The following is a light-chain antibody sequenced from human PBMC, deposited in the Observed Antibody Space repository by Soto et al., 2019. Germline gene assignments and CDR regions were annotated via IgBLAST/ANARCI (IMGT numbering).Light chain of an antibody. CDR3: HQRINWPRT. J-gene: IGKJ2*01. CDR2: DAS. V-gene: IGKV3-11*01. CDR1: QSVSSH. Sequence: DIVLTQTTATLSLSPGERATLSCRASQSVSSHLAWYQQKPGQAPRLLIYDASNRATGIPGRFTGSGSGTDFTLTISSLGPEDSAVYYCHQRINWPRTFGQGTKLEIK.